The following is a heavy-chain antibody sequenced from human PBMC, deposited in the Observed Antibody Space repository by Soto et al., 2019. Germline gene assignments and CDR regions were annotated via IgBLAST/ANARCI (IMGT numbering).Heavy chain of an antibody. D-gene: IGHD3-3*01. J-gene: IGHJ6*02. CDR2: ISGSGGST. CDR1: GFTFSSYA. V-gene: IGHV3-23*01. CDR3: AKDLGCTTIFGVVYYYYGMDV. Sequence: GGSLRLSCAASGFTFSSYAMSWVRQAPGKGLEWVSAISGSGGSTYYADSVKGRFTISRDNSKNTLYLQMNSLRAEDTAVYYCAKDLGCTTIFGVVYYYYGMDVWGQGTTVTVSS.